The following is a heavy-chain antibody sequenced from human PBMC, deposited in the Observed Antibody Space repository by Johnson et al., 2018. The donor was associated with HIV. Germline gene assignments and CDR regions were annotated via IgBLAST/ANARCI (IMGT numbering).Heavy chain of an antibody. CDR1: GFTFSSYA. Sequence: QVQLVESGGGVVQPGRSLRLSCAASGFTFSSYAMHWVRQAPGKGLEWVAVISYDGSNKYYADSVKGRFTISRDNSKNTLYLQMNSLRAEDTAVYYCARAEQLAGGAFYIWGQGTMVTVSS. V-gene: IGHV3-30*04. CDR3: ARAEQLAGGAFYI. D-gene: IGHD6-6*01. CDR2: ISYDGSNK. J-gene: IGHJ3*02.